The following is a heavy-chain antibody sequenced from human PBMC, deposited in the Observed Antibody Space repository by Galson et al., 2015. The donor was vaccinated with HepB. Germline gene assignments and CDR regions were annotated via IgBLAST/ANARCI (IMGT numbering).Heavy chain of an antibody. J-gene: IGHJ1*01. D-gene: IGHD2-15*01. CDR2: INAGNGNT. CDR3: AHSPEAEHFQN. CDR1: GYSFTNYA. Sequence: SVKVSCKASGYSFTNYAMHWVRQAPGQRLEWMGWINAGNGNTKYSQKFQGRVSISRDTTASTTYMELSSLRSEDTAVYYCAHSPEAEHFQNWGQGTLVTVSS. V-gene: IGHV1-3*01.